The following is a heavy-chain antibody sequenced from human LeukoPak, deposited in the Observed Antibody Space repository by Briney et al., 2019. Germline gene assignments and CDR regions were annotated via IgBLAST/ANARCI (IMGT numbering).Heavy chain of an antibody. V-gene: IGHV7-4-1*02. J-gene: IGHJ4*02. CDR2: INTNTGTP. D-gene: IGHD5-12*01. CDR1: GYTFSSYT. Sequence: GASVKVSCKASGYTFSSYTLSWLRQAPGHGLEWMGWINTNTGTPTYAQGFTGRFVFSLDSSVSTAYLQISSLKAEDIAVYYCVRQYSGYESLYFDSWGQGTLVTVSS. CDR3: VRQYSGYESLYFDS.